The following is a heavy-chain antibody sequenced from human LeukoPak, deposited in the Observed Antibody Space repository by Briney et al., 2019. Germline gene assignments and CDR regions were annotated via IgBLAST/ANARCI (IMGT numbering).Heavy chain of an antibody. CDR1: GLTFSSYG. V-gene: IGHV3-33*01. Sequence: GGSLRLSCSASGLTFSSYGMHWVRQAPGKGLEWVAVIWYDGSNKYYADSVKGRFTISRDNSKNTLYLQMNSLRGEDTAVYYCARDRGYFDYFDYWGQGTLVTVSS. CDR3: ARDRGYFDYFDY. CDR2: IWYDGSNK. J-gene: IGHJ4*02. D-gene: IGHD3-9*01.